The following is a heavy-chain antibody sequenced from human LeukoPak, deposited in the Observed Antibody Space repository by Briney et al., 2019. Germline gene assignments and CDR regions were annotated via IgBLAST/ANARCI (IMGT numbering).Heavy chain of an antibody. Sequence: GGSLRLSCAASGFTLRSYGMHWVRQAPGKGLEWVAVISHDGNDKYYGDSLRGRFTIARDNSKNTLYLQMNSLRAEDTAVYYCARDAGTWGYGYNFDYWGQGTLVSVSS. V-gene: IGHV3-30*03. D-gene: IGHD1-14*01. J-gene: IGHJ4*02. CDR1: GFTLRSYG. CDR3: ARDAGTWGYGYNFDY. CDR2: ISHDGNDK.